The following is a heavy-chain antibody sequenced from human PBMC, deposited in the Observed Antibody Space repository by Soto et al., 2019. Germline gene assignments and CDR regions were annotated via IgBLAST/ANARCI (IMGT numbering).Heavy chain of an antibody. V-gene: IGHV3-30*18. D-gene: IGHD2-21*01. CDR1: GFTFSSYG. Sequence: GGSLRLSCAASGFTFSSYGMRWVRQAPGKGLEWVAVISYDGSNKYYADSVKGRFTISRDNTKNTLYLQMNSLRAEDTAVYYCAKDHCGGDFTCFDYWGQGTLVTVSS. CDR3: AKDHCGGDFTCFDY. J-gene: IGHJ4*02. CDR2: ISYDGSNK.